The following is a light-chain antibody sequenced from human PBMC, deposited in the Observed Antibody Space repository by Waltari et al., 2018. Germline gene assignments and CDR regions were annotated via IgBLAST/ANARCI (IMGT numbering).Light chain of an antibody. CDR3: QQYNNWPPYT. Sequence: EIVMTQSPATLSVSPGERATLPCRASQSVSSNLAWYQQKPGQAPRLLIYGASTPATGIPARFSGSGSGTEFTLTISSLQSEDFAVYYCQQYNNWPPYTFGQGTKLEIK. J-gene: IGKJ2*01. V-gene: IGKV3-15*01. CDR2: GAS. CDR1: QSVSSN.